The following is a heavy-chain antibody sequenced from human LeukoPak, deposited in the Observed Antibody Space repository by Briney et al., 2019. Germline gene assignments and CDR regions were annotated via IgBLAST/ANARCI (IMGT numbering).Heavy chain of an antibody. CDR1: GYTFTSYA. Sequence: ASVKVSCKASGYTFTSYAMHWVRQAPGQRLEWMGWISAGNGNTKYSQKFQGRVTITRDTSASTAYMELSSLRSEDTAVYYCARDGDYYYDSSGYYYTFDYWGQGTLVTVSS. J-gene: IGHJ4*02. CDR2: ISAGNGNT. V-gene: IGHV1-3*01. D-gene: IGHD3-22*01. CDR3: ARDGDYYYDSSGYYYTFDY.